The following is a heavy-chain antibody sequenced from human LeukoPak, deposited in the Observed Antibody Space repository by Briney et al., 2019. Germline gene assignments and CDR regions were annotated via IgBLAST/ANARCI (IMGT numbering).Heavy chain of an antibody. J-gene: IGHJ4*02. CDR1: GFTFSSYA. V-gene: IGHV3-23*01. Sequence: GGSVRHSCAASGFTFSSYAMSWVRQAPGKGLEWVSAISGSGGSTYYADSVKGRFTISRDNSKNTLYLQMNSLRAEDTAVYYCANGYDFWSGYPDYWGQGTLVTVSS. D-gene: IGHD3-3*01. CDR2: ISGSGGST. CDR3: ANGYDFWSGYPDY.